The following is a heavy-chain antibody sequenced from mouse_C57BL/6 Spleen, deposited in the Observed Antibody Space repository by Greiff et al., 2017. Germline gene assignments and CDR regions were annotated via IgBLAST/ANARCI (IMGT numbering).Heavy chain of an antibody. V-gene: IGHV3-6*01. Sequence: EVQLQQSGPGLVKPSQSLSLTCSVTGYSITSGYYWNWIRQFPGNKLEWMGYISYDGSNNYNPSLKNRISITRDTSKNQFFLKLNSVTTEDTATYYCAREGDYYGSSLYYAMDYWGQGTSVTVSS. CDR1: GYSITSGYY. CDR3: AREGDYYGSSLYYAMDY. J-gene: IGHJ4*01. D-gene: IGHD1-1*01. CDR2: ISYDGSN.